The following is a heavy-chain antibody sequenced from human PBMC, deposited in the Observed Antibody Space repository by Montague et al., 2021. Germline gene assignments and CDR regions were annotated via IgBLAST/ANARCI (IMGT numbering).Heavy chain of an antibody. CDR1: EFTFSSYW. D-gene: IGHD2-15*01. CDR2: IKQDGSEK. CDR3: ARDYWVSDY. J-gene: IGHJ4*02. V-gene: IGHV3-7*01. Sequence: SLGLSCAASEFTFSSYWMTWVRQAPGKGLEWVANIKQDGSEKYYADSVKGRFTISGDNAKNSLYLQMNSLRAEDTAVYYCARDYWVSDYWGQGTLVTVSS.